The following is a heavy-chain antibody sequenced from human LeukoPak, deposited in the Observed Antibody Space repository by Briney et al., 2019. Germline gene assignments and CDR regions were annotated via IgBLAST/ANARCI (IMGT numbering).Heavy chain of an antibody. D-gene: IGHD2-15*01. Sequence: SVKVSCKASGGTFSSYAISWVRQAPGQGLEWMGGIIPIFGTANYAQKFQGRVTITADKSTSTAYMELSSLRSEDTAVYYCARDLGYCSGGSCYSGRWFDPWGQGTLVTVSS. J-gene: IGHJ5*02. V-gene: IGHV1-69*06. CDR3: ARDLGYCSGGSCYSGRWFDP. CDR2: IIPIFGTA. CDR1: GGTFSSYA.